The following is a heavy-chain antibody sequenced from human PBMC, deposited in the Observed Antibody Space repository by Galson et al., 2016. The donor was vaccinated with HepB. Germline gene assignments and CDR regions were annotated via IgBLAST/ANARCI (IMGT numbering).Heavy chain of an antibody. J-gene: IGHJ4*02. CDR3: AKDRCTTARCHETDY. D-gene: IGHD2-8*01. CDR1: GFTFNTYA. V-gene: IGHV3-23*01. Sequence: SLRLSCAASGFTFNTYAMTWVRQAPGKGLEWVSVISGSGDYTNYADSVKGLFTISRDNSKNTLYLQMNSLRAEDTAVYYCAKDRCTTARCHETDYWGQGTLVTVSS. CDR2: ISGSGDYT.